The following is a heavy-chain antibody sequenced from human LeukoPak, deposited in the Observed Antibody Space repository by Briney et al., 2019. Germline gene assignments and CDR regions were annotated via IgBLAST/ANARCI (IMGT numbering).Heavy chain of an antibody. CDR3: ARKAYDSDCFDF. CDR2: IKQDGSDQ. CDR1: GFTFSSYW. V-gene: IGHV3-7*04. J-gene: IGHJ4*02. D-gene: IGHD2-21*01. Sequence: GGSLRLSCAASGFTFSSYWMTWVRQAPGKGLEWVANIKQDGSDQYYVGSVKGRFTISRDNAKNSLYMQMNNLRDEDTAVYYCARKAYDSDCFDFWGQGTLVTVSS.